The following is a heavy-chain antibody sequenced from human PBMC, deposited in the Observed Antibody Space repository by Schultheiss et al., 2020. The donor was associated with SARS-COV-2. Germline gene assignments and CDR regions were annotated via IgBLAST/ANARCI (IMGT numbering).Heavy chain of an antibody. Sequence: SVKVSCKASGGTFSSYAISWVRQAPGQGLEWMGGIIPIFGTANYAQKFQGRVPITADESTSTAYMELSSLRTEDKAVYYCARGIAVAGTLGHYYYGMDVWGQGTTVPVAS. CDR2: IIPIFGTA. V-gene: IGHV1-69*13. J-gene: IGHJ6*02. D-gene: IGHD6-19*01. CDR3: ARGIAVAGTLGHYYYGMDV. CDR1: GGTFSSYA.